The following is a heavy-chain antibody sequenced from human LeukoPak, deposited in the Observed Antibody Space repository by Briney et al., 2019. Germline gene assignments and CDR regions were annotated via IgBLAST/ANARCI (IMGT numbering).Heavy chain of an antibody. V-gene: IGHV3-7*01. J-gene: IGHJ4*02. CDR1: GFTFIISW. Sequence: GGSLRLSCAASGFTFIISWMSWVRQAPGKGLEWAANIKSDGSEKYYVDSVEGRFTISRDNAKSSVSLQMNSLRGEDTAVYYCVRSLGSSSADFWGQGTLVIVSS. CDR3: VRSLGSSSADF. D-gene: IGHD6-6*01. CDR2: IKSDGSEK.